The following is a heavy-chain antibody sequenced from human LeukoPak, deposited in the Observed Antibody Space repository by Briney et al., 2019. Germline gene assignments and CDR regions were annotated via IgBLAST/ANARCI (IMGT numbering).Heavy chain of an antibody. CDR3: AREEVSGSYLGY. V-gene: IGHV1-46*01. J-gene: IGHJ4*02. CDR1: GYTFTSYY. D-gene: IGHD1-26*01. CDR2: INPSGGST. Sequence: ASVKVSCKASGYTFTSYYIHWVRLAPGQGLEWMGVINPSGGSTRYAQKFEGRVTMTRDMSTSTVYMELSSLRSEDTAVYYCAREEVSGSYLGYWGQGTLVTVSS.